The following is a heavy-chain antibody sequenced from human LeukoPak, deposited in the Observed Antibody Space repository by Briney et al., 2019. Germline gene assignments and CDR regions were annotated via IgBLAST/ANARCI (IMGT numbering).Heavy chain of an antibody. CDR3: IVVVPAAARNNWFDP. D-gene: IGHD2-2*01. J-gene: IGHJ5*02. CDR1: GFTFSSYS. V-gene: IGHV3-21*01. Sequence: GGSLRLSCAASGFTFSSYSMNWVRQAPGKGLERVSSISSSSSYIYYADSVKGRFTISRDNAKNSLYLQMNSLRAEDTDPSGDIVVVPAAARNNWFDPWGQGTLVTVSS. CDR2: ISSSSSYI.